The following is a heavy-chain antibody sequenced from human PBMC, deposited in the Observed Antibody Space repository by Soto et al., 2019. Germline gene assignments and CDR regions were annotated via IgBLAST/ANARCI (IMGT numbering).Heavy chain of an antibody. J-gene: IGHJ6*03. V-gene: IGHV4-4*02. CDR3: ARGGYYFYMDV. D-gene: IGHD1-26*01. Sequence: QVQLQESGPGLVKPSETLSLTCAVSGGSISISNWWRWVRQTPGKGLEWIGKIHHSGSTNYSPSLTSRVTISVDKSKNQFSLKMNSVTAADTAVYYCARGGYYFYMDVWGKGTTVTVSS. CDR2: IHHSGST. CDR1: GGSISISNW.